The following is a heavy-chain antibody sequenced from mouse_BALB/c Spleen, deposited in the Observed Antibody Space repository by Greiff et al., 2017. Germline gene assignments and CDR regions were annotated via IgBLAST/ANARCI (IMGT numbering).Heavy chain of an antibody. CDR1: GYTFTDYA. Sequence: QVHVKQSGAELVRPGVSVKISCKGSGYTFTDYAMHWVKQSHAKSLEWIGVISTYYGDASYNQKFKGKATMTVDKSSSTAYMELARLTSEDSAIYYCARGELRRNAMDYWGQGTSVTVSS. CDR2: ISTYYGDA. J-gene: IGHJ4*01. D-gene: IGHD1-1*01. V-gene: IGHV1S137*01. CDR3: ARGELRRNAMDY.